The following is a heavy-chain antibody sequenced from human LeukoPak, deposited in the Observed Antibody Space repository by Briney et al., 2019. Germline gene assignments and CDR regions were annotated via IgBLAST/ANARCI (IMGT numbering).Heavy chain of an antibody. V-gene: IGHV3-9*01. D-gene: IGHD3-22*01. CDR1: GFTFDDYA. Sequence: GGSLRLSCAASGFTFDDYAMHWVRQAPGKGLEWVSGISWNSGSIGYADSVKGRFTISRDNAKNSLYLQMNSLRAEDTALYYCAKVISGNYYDSSGYYSDRGQGTLVTVSS. CDR3: AKVISGNYYDSSGYYSD. J-gene: IGHJ4*02. CDR2: ISWNSGSI.